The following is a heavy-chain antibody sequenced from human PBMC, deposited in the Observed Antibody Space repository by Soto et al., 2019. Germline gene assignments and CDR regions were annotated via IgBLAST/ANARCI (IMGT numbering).Heavy chain of an antibody. CDR2: IYYSGST. V-gene: IGHV4-39*01. J-gene: IGHJ4*02. CDR1: GGSISSSSYY. Sequence: SETLSLTCTVSGGSISSSSYYWGWIRQPPGKGLEWIGSIYYSGSTYYNPSLKSRVTISVDTSKNQFSLKLSSVTAADTAVYYCARQFRFFGVVITPFDYWGQGTLVTVSS. D-gene: IGHD3-3*01. CDR3: ARQFRFFGVVITPFDY.